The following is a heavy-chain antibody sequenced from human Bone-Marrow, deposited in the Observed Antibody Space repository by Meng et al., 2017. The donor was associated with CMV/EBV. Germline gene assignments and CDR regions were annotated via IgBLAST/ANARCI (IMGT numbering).Heavy chain of an antibody. Sequence: ASVKVSCKASGYTFTSYYMHWVRQAPGQGLEWMGIINPSGGSTSYAQKFQGRVTMTRDTSTSTVYMELSSLRSEDTAVYYCARASRLYSSSWYMGYYWGQGTLVTVSS. D-gene: IGHD6-13*01. V-gene: IGHV1-46*01. CDR1: GYTFTSYY. CDR3: ARASRLYSSSWYMGYY. CDR2: INPSGGST. J-gene: IGHJ4*02.